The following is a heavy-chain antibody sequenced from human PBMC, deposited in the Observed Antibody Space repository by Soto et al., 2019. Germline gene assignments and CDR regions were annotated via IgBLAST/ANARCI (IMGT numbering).Heavy chain of an antibody. Sequence: QMQLAQSGAEVRKPGASVKVSCKTSGYTFTGYYLNWVRQAPGRGLERVGWINPKTGDTNDAQKFQGRVTMTRDTSISTGYMELSGLKSDDTAVYFCVTGDHLVRWGQGTRVTV. CDR1: GYTFTGYY. CDR3: VTGDHLVR. V-gene: IGHV1-2*02. J-gene: IGHJ4*02. D-gene: IGHD6-6*01. CDR2: INPKTGDT.